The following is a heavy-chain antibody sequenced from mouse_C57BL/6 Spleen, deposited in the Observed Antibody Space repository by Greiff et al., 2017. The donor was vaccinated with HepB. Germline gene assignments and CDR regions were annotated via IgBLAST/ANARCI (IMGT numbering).Heavy chain of an antibody. D-gene: IGHD1-2*01. Sequence: QVQLQQPGAELVKPGASVKMSCKASGYTFTSYWITWVKQRPGQGLEWIGDIYPGSGSTNYNEKFKSKATLTVDTSSSTAYMQLSSLTSEDAAGYYCARSGVRPFYAMDYWGQGTSVTVSS. CDR1: GYTFTSYW. V-gene: IGHV1-55*01. CDR2: IYPGSGST. J-gene: IGHJ4*01. CDR3: ARSGVRPFYAMDY.